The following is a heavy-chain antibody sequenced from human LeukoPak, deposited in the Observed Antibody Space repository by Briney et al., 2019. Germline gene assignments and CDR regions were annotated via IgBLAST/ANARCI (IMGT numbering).Heavy chain of an antibody. Sequence: GASVKVSCKASGYTFTSYGISWVRQAPGQGLEWMGWISAYNGNTNYAQKLQGRVTMTTDTSTSTAYMELRSLRSDDTAVYYCARAVTYYDFWSGYYNYYYYMDVWGKGTTVTVSS. CDR2: ISAYNGNT. V-gene: IGHV1-18*01. CDR3: ARAVTYYDFWSGYYNYYYYMDV. J-gene: IGHJ6*03. D-gene: IGHD3-3*01. CDR1: GYTFTSYG.